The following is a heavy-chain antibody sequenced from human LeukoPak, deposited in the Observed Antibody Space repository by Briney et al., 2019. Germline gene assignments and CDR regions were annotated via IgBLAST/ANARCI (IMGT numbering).Heavy chain of an antibody. V-gene: IGHV3-9*03. CDR2: ISWNSGSI. CDR3: AKDIRSYHDAFDI. Sequence: GRSLRLSCAASGFTFDDYAMDWVRQAPGKGLEWVSGISWNSGSIGYADSVKGRFTISRDNAKNSLYLQMNSLRAEDMALYYCAKDIRSYHDAFDIWGQGTMVTVSS. D-gene: IGHD2-2*01. CDR1: GFTFDDYA. J-gene: IGHJ3*02.